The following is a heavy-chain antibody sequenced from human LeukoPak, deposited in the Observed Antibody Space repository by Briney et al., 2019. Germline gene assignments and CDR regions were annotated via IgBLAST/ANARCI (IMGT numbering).Heavy chain of an antibody. D-gene: IGHD4-17*01. J-gene: IGHJ4*02. CDR2: IYYSGST. CDR3: ARWDYGDYVGFDY. Sequence: SETLSFTCTVSGGSISSYYWSWIRQPPGKGLEWIGYIYYSGSTNYNPSLKSRVTISVDTSKNQFSLKLSSVTAADTAVYYCARWDYGDYVGFDYWGQGTLVTVSS. V-gene: IGHV4-59*01. CDR1: GGSISSYY.